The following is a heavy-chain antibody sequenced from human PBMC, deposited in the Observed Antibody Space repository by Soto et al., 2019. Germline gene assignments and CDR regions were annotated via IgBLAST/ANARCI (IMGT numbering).Heavy chain of an antibody. CDR1: GYSFTSYG. J-gene: IGHJ4*02. CDR2: ISAYNGDT. D-gene: IGHD3-16*02. CDR3: ARDRDYVWGSYRHTSDY. Sequence: QVQLVQSGAEVKKPGASVKVSCKASGYSFTSYGITWVRQAPGQGLEWMGWISAYNGDTNYAQKFQGRITMTTDASTRTAYMDLRSLGLADTALYYCARDRDYVWGSYRHTSDYWGQGTLLTVSS. V-gene: IGHV1-18*01.